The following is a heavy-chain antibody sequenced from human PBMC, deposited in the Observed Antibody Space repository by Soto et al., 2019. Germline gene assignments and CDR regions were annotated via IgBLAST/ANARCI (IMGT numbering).Heavy chain of an antibody. CDR3: ARGRDGYNTAFDY. CDR2: IYYSGST. J-gene: IGHJ4*02. Sequence: PSETLSLTCTVSGGSISSGDYYWSWIRQPPGKGLEWIGYIYYSGSTYYNPSLKSRVTISVDTSKNQFPLKLSSVTAADTAVYYCARGRDGYNTAFDYWGQGTLVTVSS. CDR1: GGSISSGDYY. D-gene: IGHD5-12*01. V-gene: IGHV4-30-4*01.